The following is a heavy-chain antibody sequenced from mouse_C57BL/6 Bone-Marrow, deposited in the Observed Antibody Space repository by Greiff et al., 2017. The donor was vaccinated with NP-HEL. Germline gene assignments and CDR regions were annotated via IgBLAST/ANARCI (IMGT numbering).Heavy chain of an antibody. V-gene: IGHV1-53*01. D-gene: IGHD2-13*01. Sequence: QVHVKQPGTELVKPGASVKLSCKASGYTFTSYWMHWVKQRPGQGLEWIGNINPSNGGTNYNEKFKSKATLTVDKSSSTAYMQLSSLTSEDSAVYYCAREDYSLAMDYWGQGTSVTVSS. CDR1: GYTFTSYW. CDR2: INPSNGGT. CDR3: AREDYSLAMDY. J-gene: IGHJ4*01.